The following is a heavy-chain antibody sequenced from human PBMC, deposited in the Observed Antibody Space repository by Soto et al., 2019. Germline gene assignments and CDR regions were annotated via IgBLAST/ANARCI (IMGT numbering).Heavy chain of an antibody. CDR3: ARLAQYQPFYYFNH. V-gene: IGHV5-51*01. CDR2: IFPGDSDT. Sequence: GESLKISCKGSGYTFTSYWIGWVRQMPGKGLEWMGIIFPGDSDTRYSTSFQGQVTISADKSINTAYLQWSSLKASDTAIYYCARLAQYQPFYYFNHRGQGTLVTVSS. J-gene: IGHJ4*02. CDR1: GYTFTSYW. D-gene: IGHD3-3*02.